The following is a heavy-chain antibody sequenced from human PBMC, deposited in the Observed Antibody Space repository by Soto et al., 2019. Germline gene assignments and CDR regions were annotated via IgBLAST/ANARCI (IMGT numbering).Heavy chain of an antibody. Sequence: PGGSLRLSCAASGFTFSNAWMNWVRQAPGKGLEWVGRIKSKTDGGTTDYAAPVKGRFTISRDDSKNTLYLQMNSLKTEDTAVYYCTHSIPRYSSSWYGRGYYGMDVWGQGTTVTVSS. CDR1: GFTFSNAW. J-gene: IGHJ6*02. V-gene: IGHV3-15*07. D-gene: IGHD6-13*01. CDR3: THSIPRYSSSWYGRGYYGMDV. CDR2: IKSKTDGGTT.